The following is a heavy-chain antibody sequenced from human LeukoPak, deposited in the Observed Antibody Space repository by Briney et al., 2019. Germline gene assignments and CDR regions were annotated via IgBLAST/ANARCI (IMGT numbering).Heavy chain of an antibody. Sequence: SSETLSLTCTVSGGSISSGGYYWSWIRQPPGKGLEWIWYIYHSGSTYYNPSPKSRVTISVDRSKNQFSLKLSSVTAADTAVYYCASGSFDLWGRGTLVTVSS. J-gene: IGHJ2*01. CDR3: ASGSFDL. CDR2: IYHSGST. CDR1: GGSISSGGYY. V-gene: IGHV4-30-2*01.